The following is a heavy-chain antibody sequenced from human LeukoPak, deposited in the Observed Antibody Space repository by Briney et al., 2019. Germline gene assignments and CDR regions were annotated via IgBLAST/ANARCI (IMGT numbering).Heavy chain of an antibody. CDR1: GYTFSNYY. CDR2: IDPSGDSR. J-gene: IGHJ4*02. D-gene: IGHD3-3*01. CDR3: ARGGVTIFGVDTAGY. Sequence: GASVKVSCKASGYTFSNYYMHWVRQAPGQGLEWLGIIDPSGDSRRSAQKFQGRVTMTSDTSTSTVHMELSSLRSEDTAMYYCARGGVTIFGVDTAGYWGQGTLVTVSS. V-gene: IGHV1-46*01.